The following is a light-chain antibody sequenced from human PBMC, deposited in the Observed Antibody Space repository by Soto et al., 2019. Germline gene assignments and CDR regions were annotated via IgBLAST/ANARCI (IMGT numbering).Light chain of an antibody. Sequence: FMLTQPHSVSESPGKTVTISCTGSSGSIASYYVQWYQQRPGSAPTTVIYEDNQRPSGVPDRFSGSIDSSSNSASLTISGLKTEDEADYYCQSYDSSNQGVVFGGGTKVTVL. V-gene: IGLV6-57*02. CDR1: SGSIASYY. CDR2: EDN. CDR3: QSYDSSNQGVV. J-gene: IGLJ2*01.